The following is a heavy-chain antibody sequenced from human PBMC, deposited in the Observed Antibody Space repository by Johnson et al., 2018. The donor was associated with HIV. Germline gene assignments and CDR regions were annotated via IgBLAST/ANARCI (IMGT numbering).Heavy chain of an antibody. Sequence: VQLVESGGGLIQPGGSLRLSCAASGFTVSSNYMSWVRQAPGKGLEWVSVIYSGGNTYYADSVKGRFTISRDNSKNTLYLQMNSLRAEDTAVYYCTRRSPYDAFDIWGQGTMVTVSS. J-gene: IGHJ3*02. CDR3: TRRSPYDAFDI. V-gene: IGHV3-66*03. CDR2: IYSGGNT. CDR1: GFTVSSNY.